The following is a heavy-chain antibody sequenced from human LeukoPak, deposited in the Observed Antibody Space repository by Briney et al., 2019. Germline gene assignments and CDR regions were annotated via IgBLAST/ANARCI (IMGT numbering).Heavy chain of an antibody. CDR3: ARDPVDSLVGATPLDY. J-gene: IGHJ4*02. D-gene: IGHD1-26*01. Sequence: AGGSLRLSCAASGFTFSSYAMHWVRQAPGKGLEWVAVISYDGSNKYYADSVKGRFTISRDNSKNTLYLQMNSLRAEDTAVYYCARDPVDSLVGATPLDYWGQGTLVTVSS. CDR2: ISYDGSNK. CDR1: GFTFSSYA. V-gene: IGHV3-30*04.